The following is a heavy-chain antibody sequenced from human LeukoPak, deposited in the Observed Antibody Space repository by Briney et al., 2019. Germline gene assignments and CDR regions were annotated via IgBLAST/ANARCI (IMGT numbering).Heavy chain of an antibody. J-gene: IGHJ3*02. CDR1: GGSFSGYY. V-gene: IGHV4-34*01. D-gene: IGHD2-15*01. CDR3: AREPYCSGGSCQNLAAFDI. Sequence: SETLSLTCAVYGGSFSGYYRSWIRQPPGKGLEWIGEINHSGSTNYNPSLKSRVTISVDTSKNQFSLKLSSVTAADTAVYYCAREPYCSGGSCQNLAAFDIWGQGTMVTVSS. CDR2: INHSGST.